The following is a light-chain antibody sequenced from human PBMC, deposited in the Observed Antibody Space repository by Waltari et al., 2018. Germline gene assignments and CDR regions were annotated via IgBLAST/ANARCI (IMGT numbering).Light chain of an antibody. CDR3: QVWHPAIDPGV. CDR2: YDG. V-gene: IGLV3-21*04. CDR1: NIGSYR. J-gene: IGLJ1*01. Sequence: SYVLTQPPSVSVAPGETARITCGGDNIGSYRVPWYQQRPGQAPGLVIFYDGDRPSGIPERFSGSNSGNTATLTITRVEAGDEANYYCQVWHPAIDPGVFGPGTEVTV.